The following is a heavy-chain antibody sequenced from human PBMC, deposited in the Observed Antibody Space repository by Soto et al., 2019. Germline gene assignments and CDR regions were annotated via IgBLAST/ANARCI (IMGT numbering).Heavy chain of an antibody. CDR3: AREGEQQRFFDY. CDR2: IIPIFGTA. Sequence: QVQLVQSGAEVKKPGYSVKVSCKASGGTFSSYAISWVRQAPGQGLEWMGGIIPIFGTANYAQKFQGRVTITAEESTSTACMVRRILRYEDTAVYYCAREGEQQRFFDYCGQGPLVTVAS. D-gene: IGHD6-13*01. CDR1: GGTFSSYA. V-gene: IGHV1-69*01. J-gene: IGHJ4*02.